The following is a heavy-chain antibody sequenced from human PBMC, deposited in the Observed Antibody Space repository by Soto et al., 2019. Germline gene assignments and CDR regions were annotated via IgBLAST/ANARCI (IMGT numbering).Heavy chain of an antibody. CDR1: GFTFSSYG. J-gene: IGHJ6*02. Sequence: GGSLRLSCAASGFTFSSYGMRWVRQAPGKGLEWVAVISYDGSNKYYADSVKGRFTISRDNSKNTLYLQMNSLRAEDTAVYYCAKDKTLLWFGEYHYSSCGIDVWGQGTTVTVSS. CDR3: AKDKTLLWFGEYHYSSCGIDV. V-gene: IGHV3-30*18. D-gene: IGHD3-10*01. CDR2: ISYDGSNK.